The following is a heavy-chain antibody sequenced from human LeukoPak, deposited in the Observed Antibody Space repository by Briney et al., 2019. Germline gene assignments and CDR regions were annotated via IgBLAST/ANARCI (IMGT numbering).Heavy chain of an antibody. Sequence: SETLSLTCAVYGGSFGGYHWSWIRQPPGKGLEWIGEINHGGSTNYNPSLKSRVTISVDTSKNQFSLKLSSVTAADTAVYYCASTPAMVYFDYWGQGTLVTVSS. CDR2: INHGGST. V-gene: IGHV4-34*01. CDR1: GGSFGGYH. CDR3: ASTPAMVYFDY. J-gene: IGHJ4*02. D-gene: IGHD5-18*01.